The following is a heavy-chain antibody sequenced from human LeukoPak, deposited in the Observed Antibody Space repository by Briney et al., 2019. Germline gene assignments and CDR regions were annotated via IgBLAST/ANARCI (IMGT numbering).Heavy chain of an antibody. CDR3: ARQLYVSGSYYAPMDV. V-gene: IGHV4-39*01. CDR1: GGSISSSSYY. J-gene: IGHJ6*03. CDR2: IYYSGST. Sequence: KSSETLSLTCTVSGGSISSSSYYWGWIRQPPGKGLEWIGSIYYSGSTYYNPSLKSRLTISVDTSKNQFSLKVSSVTAADTAVYFCARQLYVSGSYYAPMDVWGKGTTVTISS. D-gene: IGHD3-10*01.